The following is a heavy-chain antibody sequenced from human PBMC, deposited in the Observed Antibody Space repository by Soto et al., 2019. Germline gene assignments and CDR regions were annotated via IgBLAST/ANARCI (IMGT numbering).Heavy chain of an antibody. Sequence: SETLSLTCTVSGGSISSYYWSWIRQPPGKGLEWIGYIYYSGSTNYNPSLKSRVTISVDTSKNQFSLKLSSVTAADTAVYYCARGLQLNYYYYYGMDVWGEGTTVTVSS. V-gene: IGHV4-59*01. CDR2: IYYSGST. D-gene: IGHD6-6*01. CDR1: GGSISSYY. CDR3: ARGLQLNYYYYYGMDV. J-gene: IGHJ6*04.